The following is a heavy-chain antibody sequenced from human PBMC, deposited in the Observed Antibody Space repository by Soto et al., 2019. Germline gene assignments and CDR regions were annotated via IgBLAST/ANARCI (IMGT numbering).Heavy chain of an antibody. CDR1: GYSFSSYW. D-gene: IGHD3-3*02. CDR2: IYPGDSDT. V-gene: IGHV5-51*01. Sequence: GESLRISCKGSGYSFSSYWIGWVRQIPGKGLEWMGIIYPGDSDTRYSPSFQGQVTISADKSISTAYLQWSSLKASDTAMYYCVLASWGPHLYGMYVCGQGTSVIVSS. J-gene: IGHJ6*01. CDR3: VLASWGPHLYGMYV.